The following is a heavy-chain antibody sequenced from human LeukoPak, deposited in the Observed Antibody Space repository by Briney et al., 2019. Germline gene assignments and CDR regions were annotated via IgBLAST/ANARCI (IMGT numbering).Heavy chain of an antibody. J-gene: IGHJ6*02. CDR3: ARGAYDILTGDTLAFVGYYYGMDV. CDR2: FDPEDGET. V-gene: IGHV1-24*01. D-gene: IGHD3-9*01. Sequence: ASVKVSCKVSGYTLTELSMHWVRQAPGKGLEWMGGFDPEDGETIYAQKFQGRVTMTEDTSTDTAYMELSSLRSEDTAVYYCARGAYDILTGDTLAFVGYYYGMDVWGQGTTVTVSS. CDR1: GYTLTELS.